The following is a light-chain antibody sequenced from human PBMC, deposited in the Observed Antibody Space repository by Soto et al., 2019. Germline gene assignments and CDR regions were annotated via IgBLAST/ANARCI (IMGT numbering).Light chain of an antibody. CDR2: KAS. CDR3: HQYNSYST. CDR1: QSISSW. Sequence: DIPMTQSPSTLSASVGDRVTITCRASQSISSWLAWYQQKPGKAPKLLIYKASSLESGVPSRFSGSGSGTEFTLTISSLQPDDFATYYCHQYNSYSTFGQGTKLEIK. V-gene: IGKV1-5*03. J-gene: IGKJ2*01.